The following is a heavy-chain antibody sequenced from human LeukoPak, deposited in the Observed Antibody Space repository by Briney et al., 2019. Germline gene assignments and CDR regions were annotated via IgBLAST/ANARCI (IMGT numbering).Heavy chain of an antibody. J-gene: IGHJ5*02. Sequence: ASVKVSCKASGYTFTSYGISWVRQAPGQGLEWMGWINPNNGDTKYAQKFQGRVSMTRDTSISTADMEVSGLKSDDTAVYYCARGIPRSFRTPIDCNPNWFDPWGQGTLVTVSS. CDR2: INPNNGDT. CDR1: GYTFTSYG. V-gene: IGHV1-2*02. D-gene: IGHD1-14*01. CDR3: ARGIPRSFRTPIDCNPNWFDP.